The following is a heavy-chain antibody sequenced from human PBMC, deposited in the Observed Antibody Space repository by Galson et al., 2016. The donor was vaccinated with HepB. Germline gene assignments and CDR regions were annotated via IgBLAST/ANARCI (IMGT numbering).Heavy chain of an antibody. V-gene: IGHV3-30*03. Sequence: SLRLSCAGSGFTFSAYAMHWVRQGPGKGLEWVALISNDGKTGHYVDSVKGRFTISRDNSKNTLYLQMNSLRPDDTAIYYCAMPYDNVGFDCVFWGQGTLVTVSS. J-gene: IGHJ4*02. CDR1: GFTFSAYA. CDR3: AMPYDNVGFDCVF. CDR2: ISNDGKTG. D-gene: IGHD3-9*01.